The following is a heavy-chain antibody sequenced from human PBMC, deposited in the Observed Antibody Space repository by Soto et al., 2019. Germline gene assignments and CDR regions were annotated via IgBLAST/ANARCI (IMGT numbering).Heavy chain of an antibody. Sequence: GESRKISCKGSQYRFNSYWIGWVRQRPGKGLEWIGVIYPGDSDTTYSPSFEGQVTMSVDKSISTAYLEWNSLKASDSATYYCARQGSNGAYVDYPMDVWGQGTTVTVSS. CDR3: ARQGSNGAYVDYPMDV. J-gene: IGHJ6*02. D-gene: IGHD2-8*01. V-gene: IGHV5-51*01. CDR2: IYPGDSDT. CDR1: QYRFNSYW.